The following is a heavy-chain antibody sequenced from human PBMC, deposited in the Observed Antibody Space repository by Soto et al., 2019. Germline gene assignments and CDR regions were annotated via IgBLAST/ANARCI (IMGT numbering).Heavy chain of an antibody. CDR2: IWYDGSNK. V-gene: IGHV3-33*01. CDR1: GFTFSSYD. Sequence: QVQLVESGGGVVQPGRSLRLSCAASGFTFSSYDMHWVRQAPGKGLEWVAVIWYDGSNKYYADSVKGRFTISRDNSKNTLYLQMNSLRAEDTAVYYCARDPTLRSSLDVWGQGTTVTVSS. J-gene: IGHJ6*02. D-gene: IGHD6-13*01. CDR3: ARDPTLRSSLDV.